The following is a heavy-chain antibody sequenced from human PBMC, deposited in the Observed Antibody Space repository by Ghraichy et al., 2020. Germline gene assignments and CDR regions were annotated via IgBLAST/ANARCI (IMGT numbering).Heavy chain of an antibody. CDR2: IWYDGSNK. CDR3: ARGRLWYEGFYYGMDV. V-gene: IGHV3-33*01. Sequence: GGSLRLSCAASGFTFSSYGMHWVRQAPGKGLEWVAVIWYDGSNKYYADSVKGRFTISRDNSKTTLYLQMNSLRAEDTAVYYCARGRLWYEGFYYGMDVWGQGTTVTVSS. CDR1: GFTFSSYG. D-gene: IGHD6-13*01. J-gene: IGHJ6*02.